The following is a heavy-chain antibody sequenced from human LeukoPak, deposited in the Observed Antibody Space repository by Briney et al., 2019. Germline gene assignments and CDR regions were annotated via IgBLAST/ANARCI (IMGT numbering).Heavy chain of an antibody. J-gene: IGHJ4*02. CDR3: ARLWFGELSTFDY. Sequence: ASVKVSCKASGYIFSDYYMHWVRQAPGQGLEWMGWIKPDSGGTNYEQKFQGRVTMTRDTSISTAYMERSGLRSDDAAVYYCARLWFGELSTFDYWGQGTLVTVSS. CDR2: IKPDSGGT. D-gene: IGHD3-10*01. V-gene: IGHV1-2*02. CDR1: GYIFSDYY.